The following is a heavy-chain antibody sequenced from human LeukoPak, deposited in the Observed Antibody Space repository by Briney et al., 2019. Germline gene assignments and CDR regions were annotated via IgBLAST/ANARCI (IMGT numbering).Heavy chain of an antibody. V-gene: IGHV1-2*04. CDR1: GYTFTGYY. CDR2: INPNSGGT. D-gene: IGHD1-7*01. Sequence: ASVKVSCKASGYTFTGYYMHWVRQAPGQGLEWMGWINPNSGGTNYAQKFQGWVTMTRDTSISTAYMELSRLRSDDTAVYYCARGKTGTTVDLDYWGQGTLVTVSS. CDR3: ARGKTGTTVDLDY. J-gene: IGHJ4*02.